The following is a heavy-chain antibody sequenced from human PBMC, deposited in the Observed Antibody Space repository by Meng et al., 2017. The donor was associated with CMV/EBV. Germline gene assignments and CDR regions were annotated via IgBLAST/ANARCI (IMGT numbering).Heavy chain of an antibody. V-gene: IGHV3-21*01. J-gene: IGHJ3*02. CDR1: GFTFSNAW. CDR2: ISSSSSYI. CDR3: AREGYCSSTSCYPSDAFDI. D-gene: IGHD2-2*01. Sequence: GESLKISCAASGFTFSNAWMNWVRQAPGKGLEWVSSISSSSSYIYYADSVKGRFTISRDNAKNSLYLQMNSLRAEDTAVYYCAREGYCSSTSCYPSDAFDIWGQGTMVTVSS.